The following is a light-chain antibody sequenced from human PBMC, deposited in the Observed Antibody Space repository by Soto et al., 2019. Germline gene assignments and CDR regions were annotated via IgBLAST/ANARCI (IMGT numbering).Light chain of an antibody. CDR3: SSYAGSNNYV. Sequence: QSALTQPPSASGSPGQSVAISCTGTSSDVGGYNSVSWYQHHPGKAPKLMIYEVSKRPSGVPDRFSGSKSANTASLTVSGPQFEDEVDYFCSSYAGSNNYVFGTGTKLTVL. CDR2: EVS. J-gene: IGLJ1*01. CDR1: SSDVGGYNS. V-gene: IGLV2-8*01.